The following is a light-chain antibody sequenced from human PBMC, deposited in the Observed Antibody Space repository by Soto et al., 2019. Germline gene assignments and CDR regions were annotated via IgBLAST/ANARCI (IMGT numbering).Light chain of an antibody. CDR3: QVWDSSSDVV. CDR1: NIATKS. V-gene: IGLV3-21*04. J-gene: IGLJ2*01. CDR2: YDS. Sequence: SYELTQPPSVSVAPGKTARITCGGNNIATKSVHWYQQKPGQAPVLVIYYDSDRPSGIPERFSGSNSGNTATLTISRVEAGDEADYYCQVWDSSSDVVFGGGTKLTVL.